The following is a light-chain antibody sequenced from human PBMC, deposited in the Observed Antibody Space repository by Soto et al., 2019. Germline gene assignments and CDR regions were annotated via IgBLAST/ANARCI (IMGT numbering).Light chain of an antibody. V-gene: IGKV1-5*03. CDR2: KAY. J-gene: IGKJ5*01. Sequence: DIQMTQSPSTLSASVGDRVTITCRASQSISSWLAWYQQKPGKAPKLLIYKAYNLESGVPTTFSGSGAGTEFSLTISSLHPDYFATYYCQQYNSYPITFGQGTRMEIK. CDR3: QQYNSYPIT. CDR1: QSISSW.